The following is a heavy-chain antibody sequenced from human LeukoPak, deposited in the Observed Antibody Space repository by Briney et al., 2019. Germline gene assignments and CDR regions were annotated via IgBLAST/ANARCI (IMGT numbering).Heavy chain of an antibody. J-gene: IGHJ5*02. D-gene: IGHD3-3*01. CDR2: ISASGST. CDR3: ARHATRDFSVPWLDP. CDR1: GASISSYY. V-gene: IGHV4-59*08. Sequence: SETLTLTCTVSGASISSYYWSWVRQTPGKGLEWIGYISASGSTTYDPSLEGRVTILGDTSNNQFSLRLTSVTAADTAVYYCARHATRDFSVPWLDPWGQGTLVTVSS.